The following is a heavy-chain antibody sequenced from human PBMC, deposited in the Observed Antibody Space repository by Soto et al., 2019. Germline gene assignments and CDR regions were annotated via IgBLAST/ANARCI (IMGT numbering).Heavy chain of an antibody. V-gene: IGHV3-30-3*01. Sequence: QVQLVESGGGVVQPGKSLSLSCAASGFTFSSYAMHWVRQAPGKGLEWVSVILFDGSNKYYADSVKGRFTISRDNSKNTLLLEVNSLRAEDTAVYYCARGRRAGPFWYFDLWGRGTLVTVSS. CDR1: GFTFSSYA. J-gene: IGHJ2*01. CDR3: ARGRRAGPFWYFDL. CDR2: ILFDGSNK.